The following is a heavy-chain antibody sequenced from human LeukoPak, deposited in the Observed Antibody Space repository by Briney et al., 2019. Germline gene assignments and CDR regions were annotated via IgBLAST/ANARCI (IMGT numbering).Heavy chain of an antibody. CDR3: ARGPGYSSSWYGG. Sequence: SDTLSLTCAVSGGSFSDYSWTWIRQPPGKGLEWIGEINQSGGTNHNPSLMSRVIMSVDTSKNQISLKVSSVTAADTAVYYCARGPGYSSSWYGGWGQGTLVTVSS. V-gene: IGHV4-34*01. D-gene: IGHD6-13*01. CDR1: GGSFSDYS. J-gene: IGHJ4*02. CDR2: INQSGGT.